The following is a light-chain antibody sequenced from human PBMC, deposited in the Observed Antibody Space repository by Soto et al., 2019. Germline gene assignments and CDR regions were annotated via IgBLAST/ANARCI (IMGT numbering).Light chain of an antibody. CDR2: GAS. CDR1: QSVSSSY. Sequence: EIVLTQSPGTLSLSPGERATLSCRASQSVSSSYLAGYQQKPDQAPRLLIYGASSRATGIPDRFSGSGSGTDFTLTISRLEPEDFAVYYCQQYGSSPRTCGQGTKVEIK. J-gene: IGKJ1*01. V-gene: IGKV3-20*01. CDR3: QQYGSSPRT.